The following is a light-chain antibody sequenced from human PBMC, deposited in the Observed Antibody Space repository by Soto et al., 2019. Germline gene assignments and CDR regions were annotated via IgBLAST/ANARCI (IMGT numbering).Light chain of an antibody. Sequence: DIQMTQSPSSLSASVGDRVTITCRASQSISSYLNWYQQKPGKAPKXLIYAASSLQSGVPSRFSGSGSGTDGTITISSLQPEDFETYYCQQSYSTPLTFGGGTKVGIK. J-gene: IGKJ4*01. CDR1: QSISSY. CDR2: AAS. CDR3: QQSYSTPLT. V-gene: IGKV1-39*01.